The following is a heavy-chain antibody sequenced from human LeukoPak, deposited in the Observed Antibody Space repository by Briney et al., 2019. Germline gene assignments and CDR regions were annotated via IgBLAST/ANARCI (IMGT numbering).Heavy chain of an antibody. CDR1: GGSISSSSYY. Sequence: PSETLSLTCTVSGGSISSSSYYWGWIRQPPGKGLEWIGSIYYSGSTYYNPSLKSRVTISVDTSKNQFSLKLSSVTAADTAVYYCATGKWQQFNYWGQGTLVTVSS. V-gene: IGHV4-39*01. J-gene: IGHJ4*02. D-gene: IGHD5-24*01. CDR3: ATGKWQQFNY. CDR2: IYYSGST.